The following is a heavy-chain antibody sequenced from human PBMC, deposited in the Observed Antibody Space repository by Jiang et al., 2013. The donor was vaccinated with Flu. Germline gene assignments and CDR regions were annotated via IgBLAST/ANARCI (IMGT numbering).Heavy chain of an antibody. Sequence: KPSQTLSLTCTVSGGSISSGSYYWSWIRQPAGKGLEWIGRIYTSGSTNYNPSLKSRVTISVDTSKNQFSLKLSSVTAADTAVYYCAIEVARGSSPAWGQGTLVTVSS. J-gene: IGHJ5*02. CDR3: AIEVARGSSPA. D-gene: IGHD3-10*01. CDR1: GGSISSGSYY. V-gene: IGHV4-61*02. CDR2: IYTSGST.